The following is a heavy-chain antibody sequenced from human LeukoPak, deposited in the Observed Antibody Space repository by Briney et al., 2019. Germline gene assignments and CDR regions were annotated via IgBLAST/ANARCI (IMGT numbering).Heavy chain of an antibody. Sequence: GASVKVSCKASGYTFTGYYMHWVRQAPGQGLEWMGWINPNSGGTNYAQKFQGRVTMTRDTSISTAYMELSRLRSDDTAVYYCARYPSNGHCSSTSCSDYWGQGTLVTVSS. CDR3: ARYPSNGHCSSTSCSDY. D-gene: IGHD2-2*01. J-gene: IGHJ4*02. CDR1: GYTFTGYY. V-gene: IGHV1-2*02. CDR2: INPNSGGT.